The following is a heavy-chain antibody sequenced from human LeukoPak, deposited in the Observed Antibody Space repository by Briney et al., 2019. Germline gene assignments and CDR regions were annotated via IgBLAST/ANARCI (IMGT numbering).Heavy chain of an antibody. D-gene: IGHD3-10*02. CDR1: GGSISSSSYY. CDR3: ARGGFKLFGFNVRAYNWFDP. V-gene: IGHV4-39*01. Sequence: PSETLSLTCTVSGGSISSSSYYWGWIRQPPGKGLEWIGSIYYSGSTYYNPSLESRVTISVDTSKNQFSLKLSSVTAADTAVYYCARGGFKLFGFNVRAYNWFDPWGQGTLVTVSS. CDR2: IYYSGST. J-gene: IGHJ5*02.